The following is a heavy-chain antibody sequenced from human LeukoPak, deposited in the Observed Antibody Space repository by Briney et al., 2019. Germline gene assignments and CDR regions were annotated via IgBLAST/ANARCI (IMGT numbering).Heavy chain of an antibody. Sequence: GESLKISCTASGYSFSNYWIGWVRQMPGKGLEWMGIIYPGDSDTKYSPSSQGQVTISADKSISTAYLQWSSLKASDTAIYYCARLYIQRHINYNWFDPWGQGTLVTVSS. V-gene: IGHV5-51*01. CDR3: ARLYIQRHINYNWFDP. CDR1: GYSFSNYW. CDR2: IYPGDSDT. D-gene: IGHD2-15*01. J-gene: IGHJ5*02.